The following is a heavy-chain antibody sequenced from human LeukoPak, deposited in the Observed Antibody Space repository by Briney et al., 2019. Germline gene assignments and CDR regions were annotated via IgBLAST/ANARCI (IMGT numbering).Heavy chain of an antibody. D-gene: IGHD6-6*01. Sequence: PGGSLRLSCAASGFTFSYYWMSWVRQAPGKGLEWVANIKQDGSEKYYVDSVKGRFTISRDNAKNSLYLQMNSLRAEDTAVYYCARDFPIAATNFDYWGQGTLVTVSS. CDR2: IKQDGSEK. J-gene: IGHJ4*02. CDR3: ARDFPIAATNFDY. CDR1: GFTFSYYW. V-gene: IGHV3-7*03.